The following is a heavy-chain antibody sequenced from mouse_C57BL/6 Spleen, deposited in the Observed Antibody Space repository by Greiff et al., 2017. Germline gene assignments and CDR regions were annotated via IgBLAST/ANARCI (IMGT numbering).Heavy chain of an antibody. CDR1: GYSFTGYY. Sequence: VQLQQSGPELVKPGASVKISCKASGYSFTGYYMNWVKQSPEKSLEWIGEINPSNGGTTSNQKFKAKATLTVDKSSRTAYMQLKSLTSEDSAVYYCARGDYDYDGYAMDYWGQGTSVTVSS. CDR2: INPSNGGT. J-gene: IGHJ4*01. V-gene: IGHV1-42*01. D-gene: IGHD2-4*01. CDR3: ARGDYDYDGYAMDY.